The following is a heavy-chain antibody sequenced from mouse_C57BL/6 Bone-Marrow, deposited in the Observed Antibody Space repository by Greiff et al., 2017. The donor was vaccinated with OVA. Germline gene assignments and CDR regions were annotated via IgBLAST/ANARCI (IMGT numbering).Heavy chain of an antibody. CDR2: IDPNSGGT. Sequence: QVQLQQSGAELVKPGASVKLSCKASGYTFTSYWMHWVKQRPGRGLEWIGRIDPNSGGTKYNEKFKSKATLTVDKPSSTAYMQLSSLTSEDSAVYYCARSITSHYYGSRDRTFAYWGQGTLVTVSA. V-gene: IGHV1-72*01. J-gene: IGHJ3*01. CDR1: GYTFTSYW. CDR3: ARSITSHYYGSRDRTFAY. D-gene: IGHD1-1*01.